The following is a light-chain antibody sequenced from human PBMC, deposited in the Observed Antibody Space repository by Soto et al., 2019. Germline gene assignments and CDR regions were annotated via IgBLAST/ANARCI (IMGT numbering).Light chain of an antibody. V-gene: IGLV2-8*01. CDR1: SSDVGAYNY. CDR3: TSHAGSNLVV. J-gene: IGLJ2*01. Sequence: QSALTQPPSASGSPGQSVTISCTGTSSDVGAYNYVSWYQQHPGKAPNLMIYEVNKRPSGVPDRFSGSKSGNTASLTVSGLQAEDEADYYCTSHAGSNLVVFGGGTKLTVL. CDR2: EVN.